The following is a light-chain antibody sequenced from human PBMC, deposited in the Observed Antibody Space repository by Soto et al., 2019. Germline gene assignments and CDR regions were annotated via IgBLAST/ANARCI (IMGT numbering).Light chain of an antibody. J-gene: IGKJ2*01. CDR2: GAS. CDR1: QSVSSVD. V-gene: IGKV3-20*01. Sequence: EIVLTQSPGTLSLSPGEWATLSCRASQSVSSVDVAWYQQKPGQAPRLLIYGASSRATGIPDRFSGSGSGTDFTLTISRVEPADFAVYYCQRYGTSPPYTFGQGTKLEIK. CDR3: QRYGTSPPYT.